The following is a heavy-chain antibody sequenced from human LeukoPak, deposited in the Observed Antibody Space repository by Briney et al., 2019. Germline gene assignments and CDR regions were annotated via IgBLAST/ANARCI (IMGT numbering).Heavy chain of an antibody. CDR1: GFTFSRFW. V-gene: IGHV3-7*04. CDR3: ARYGSIVAAGTFDY. J-gene: IGHJ4*02. D-gene: IGHD6-13*01. CDR2: VKQDGSEK. Sequence: GGSLRLSCAASGFTFSRFWMCWVRQTPGKGLEWVANVKQDGSEKYYVDSVKGRFTFTRDNAKNSLYLQMNSLRAEDTAVYYCARYGSIVAAGTFDYWGQGTLVTVSS.